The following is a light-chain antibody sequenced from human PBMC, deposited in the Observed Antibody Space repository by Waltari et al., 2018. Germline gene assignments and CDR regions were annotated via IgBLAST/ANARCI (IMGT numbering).Light chain of an antibody. V-gene: IGLV1-40*01. CDR3: QSYDSSLSGYV. Sequence: QSVLTQPPSVSGAPGQRVTISGTGSSSNIGAGYDVQWYQQLPGAAPKLLLYGNSIRPSGVPDRISGSKSGTSASLAITGLQAEDEADYYCQSYDSSLSGYVFGIGTKVTVL. J-gene: IGLJ1*01. CDR1: SSNIGAGYD. CDR2: GNS.